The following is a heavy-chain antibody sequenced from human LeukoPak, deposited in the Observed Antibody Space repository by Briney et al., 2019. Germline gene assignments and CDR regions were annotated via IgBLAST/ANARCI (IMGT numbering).Heavy chain of an antibody. CDR2: MSGSGDNS. Sequence: GGSLRLSCAASGFTFSRYAMSWVRQAPGKGLEWVSAMSGSGDNSYYADSVKGRFTISRDNSKNTLYLQMNSLRDEDTAVYYCAKQSSQRFYDFWTGYYPLDSWGQGTLVTVSS. V-gene: IGHV3-23*01. CDR1: GFTFSRYA. D-gene: IGHD3-3*01. J-gene: IGHJ4*02. CDR3: AKQSSQRFYDFWTGYYPLDS.